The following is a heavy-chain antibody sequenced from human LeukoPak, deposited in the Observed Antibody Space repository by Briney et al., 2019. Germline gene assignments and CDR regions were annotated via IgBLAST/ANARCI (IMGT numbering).Heavy chain of an antibody. CDR2: IIPIFGTA. CDR3: ASVGATVKDY. V-gene: IGHV1-69*13. Sequence: ASVTVSCKASGGTFSSYAISWVRQAPGQGLEWMGGIIPIFGTANYAQKFQGRVTITADESTSTAYMELSSLRSEDTAVYYCASVGATVKDYWGQGTLVTVSS. CDR1: GGTFSSYA. D-gene: IGHD1-26*01. J-gene: IGHJ4*02.